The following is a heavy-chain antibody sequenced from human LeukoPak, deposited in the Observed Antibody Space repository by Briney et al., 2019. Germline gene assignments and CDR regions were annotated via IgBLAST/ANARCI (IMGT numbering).Heavy chain of an antibody. D-gene: IGHD1-26*01. CDR3: ARDKKWELSFDNWSDP. Sequence: ASVKVSCKASGYTFTSYGISWVRQAPGQGLDWMGWISAYNGNTNYAQKLQGRATMTTDTSTSAAYKELRSLRSDETAMYYCARDKKWELSFDNWSDPWRQGTLVTVSS. J-gene: IGHJ5*02. CDR1: GYTFTSYG. CDR2: ISAYNGNT. V-gene: IGHV1-18*01.